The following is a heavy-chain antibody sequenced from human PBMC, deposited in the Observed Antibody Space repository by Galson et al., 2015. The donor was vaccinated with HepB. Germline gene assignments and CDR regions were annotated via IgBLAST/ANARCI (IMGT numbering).Heavy chain of an antibody. D-gene: IGHD1-26*01. CDR1: GYTFTGYY. Sequence: SVKVSCKASGYTFTGYYMHWVRQAPGQGLEWMGWINPNSGGTNYAQKFQGRVTMTRDTSISTAYMEPSRLRSDDTAVYYCARERAVGATIVTTNGMDVWGQGTTVTVSS. CDR3: ARERAVGATIVTTNGMDV. J-gene: IGHJ6*02. CDR2: INPNSGGT. V-gene: IGHV1-2*02.